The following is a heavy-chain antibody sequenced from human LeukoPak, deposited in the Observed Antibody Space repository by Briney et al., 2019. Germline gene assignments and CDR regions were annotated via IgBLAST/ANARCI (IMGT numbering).Heavy chain of an antibody. D-gene: IGHD3-10*01. V-gene: IGHV5-51*01. CDR2: IYPRDSDT. CDR1: GYSFTSYW. CDR3: ARGDLFLWFGEKRVWFDP. J-gene: IGHJ5*02. Sequence: LGESLKISCKGSGYSFTSYWIGWVRQMPGKGLEWMGIIYPRDSDTRYSPSFQGQFTISADKSISTAYLQWSSLKASDTAMYYCARGDLFLWFGEKRVWFDPWGQGTLVTVSS.